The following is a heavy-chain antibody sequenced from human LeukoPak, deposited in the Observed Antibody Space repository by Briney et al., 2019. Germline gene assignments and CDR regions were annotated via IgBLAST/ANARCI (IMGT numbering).Heavy chain of an antibody. CDR1: GGSFSGYY. CDR2: INHSGST. CDR3: ARGLYYDFWSGYHSAYYYGMDV. Sequence: SETLSLTCAVYGGSFSGYYWSWIRQPPGKGLEWIGEINHSGSTNYNPSLKSRVTISVDTSKSQFSLKLSSVTAADTAVYYCARGLYYDFWSGYHSAYYYGMDVWGQGTTVTVSS. V-gene: IGHV4-34*01. J-gene: IGHJ6*02. D-gene: IGHD3-3*01.